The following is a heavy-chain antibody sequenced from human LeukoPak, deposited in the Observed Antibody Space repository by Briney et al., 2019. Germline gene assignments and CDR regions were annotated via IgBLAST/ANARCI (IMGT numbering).Heavy chain of an antibody. CDR2: IYYSGST. CDR1: GGSISRYY. CDR3: ERGFAPHEAGTFDY. Sequence: PSETLSLTCTVSGGSISRYYWSWIRQPPGKGLEWIGHIYYSGSTNYNPSLKSRVTISVDTSKNQFSLKLSSVTAADTAVYDCERGFAPHEAGTFDYWGQGTLVTVSS. J-gene: IGHJ4*02. V-gene: IGHV4-59*01. D-gene: IGHD6-19*01.